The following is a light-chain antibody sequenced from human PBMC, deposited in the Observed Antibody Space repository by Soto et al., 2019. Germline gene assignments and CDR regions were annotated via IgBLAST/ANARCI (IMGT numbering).Light chain of an antibody. J-gene: IGLJ3*02. CDR1: SGSVSTSYY. Sequence: QAVVTQEPSFSVSPGGTVTLTCGLSSGSVSTSYYPSWYQQTPGQAPRTLIYSTNTRSSGVPDRFSGSIRGNKAALTITGAQADDESDYYCVLYMGSGSWGFGGGTKLTVL. CDR3: VLYMGSGSWG. V-gene: IGLV8-61*01. CDR2: STN.